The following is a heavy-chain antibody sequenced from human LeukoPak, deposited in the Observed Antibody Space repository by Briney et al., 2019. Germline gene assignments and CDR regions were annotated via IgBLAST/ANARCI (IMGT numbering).Heavy chain of an antibody. CDR2: IYYSGST. D-gene: IGHD3-10*01. CDR1: GGSISSYY. J-gene: IGHJ4*02. CDR3: ARSYGSGSYERFDY. Sequence: SETLSLTCTVSGGSISSYYWSWIRQPPGKGLEWIGYIYYSGSTNYNPSLKSRVTISVDTSKNQFSLKLSSVTAADTAVYCCARSYGSGSYERFDYWGQGTLVTVSS. V-gene: IGHV4-59*01.